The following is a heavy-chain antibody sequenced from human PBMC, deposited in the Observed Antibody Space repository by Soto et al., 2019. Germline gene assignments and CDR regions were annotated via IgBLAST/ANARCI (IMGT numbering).Heavy chain of an antibody. V-gene: IGHV1-24*01. D-gene: IGHD5-12*01. J-gene: IGHJ4*02. CDR3: ARYSGYGYYFDY. CDR1: GYTLTDLS. CDR2: FDPEVGVA. Sequence: ASVTVSCKVSGYTLTDLSMHWVRQAPGKGLEWMGRFDPEVGVANYAQKFQGRVTITADKSTSTAYMELSSLRSEDTAVYYCARYSGYGYYFDYWGQGTLVTVSS.